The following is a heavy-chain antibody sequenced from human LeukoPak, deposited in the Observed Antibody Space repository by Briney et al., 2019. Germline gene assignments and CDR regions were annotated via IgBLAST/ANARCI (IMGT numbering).Heavy chain of an antibody. J-gene: IGHJ6*02. Sequence: SETLSPTCTVSGGSISSYYWSWIRQPPGKGLEWIGYIYYSGSTNYNPSLKSRVTISVDTSKNQFSLKLSSVTAADTAVYYCARRDGMDVWGQGTTVTVSS. V-gene: IGHV4-59*01. CDR2: IYYSGST. CDR1: GGSISSYY. CDR3: ARRDGMDV.